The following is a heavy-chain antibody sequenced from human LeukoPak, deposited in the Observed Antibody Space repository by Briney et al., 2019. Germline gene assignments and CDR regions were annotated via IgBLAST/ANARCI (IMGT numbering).Heavy chain of an antibody. CDR2: IYYSGST. Sequence: PSETLSLTCTVSGGSISTYYYSWIRQPPGKGLEWVGYIYYSGSTNYNTSLKSRVTISIDTSKNQFYLKLSSVTVADTAVYYCAREGKYSSPYFDYWGQGTLVTASS. V-gene: IGHV4-59*01. CDR1: GGSISTYY. D-gene: IGHD6-6*01. CDR3: AREGKYSSPYFDY. J-gene: IGHJ4*02.